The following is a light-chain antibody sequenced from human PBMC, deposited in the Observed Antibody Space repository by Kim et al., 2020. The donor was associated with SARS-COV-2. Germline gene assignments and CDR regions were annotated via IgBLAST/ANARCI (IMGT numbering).Light chain of an antibody. Sequence: DIEMTQSPSTLSASIGDRVTITCRASQSISSWLAWYQQKPGKAPKLLIYDASSLEGGVPSRFSGSGSGTDFTLTISSLQPDDLATYYCQQYQSYWTFGQGTRVEI. CDR2: DAS. CDR3: QQYQSYWT. CDR1: QSISSW. J-gene: IGKJ1*01. V-gene: IGKV1-5*01.